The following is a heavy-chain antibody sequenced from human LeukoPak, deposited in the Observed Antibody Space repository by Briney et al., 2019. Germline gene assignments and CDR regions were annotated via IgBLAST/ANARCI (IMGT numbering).Heavy chain of an antibody. Sequence: GGSLRLSCAASGFTFSSYEMNWVRQAPGKGLEWVSVIYSGGSTYYADSVKGRFTISRDNSKNTLYLQMNSLRAEDTAVYYCANRYIAVAGTVFDYWGQGTLVTVSS. D-gene: IGHD6-19*01. CDR3: ANRYIAVAGTVFDY. V-gene: IGHV3-66*02. CDR1: GFTFSSYE. CDR2: IYSGGST. J-gene: IGHJ4*02.